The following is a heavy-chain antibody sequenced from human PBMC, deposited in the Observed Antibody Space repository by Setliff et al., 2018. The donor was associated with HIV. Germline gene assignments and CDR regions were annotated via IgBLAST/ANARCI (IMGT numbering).Heavy chain of an antibody. CDR2: ITDSGSTT. Sequence: GGSLRLSCAASGFTFSNFAMSWVRLTPGKGLEWVSGITDSGSTTYYDDSVKGRFTISRDNSKNTSTSTAYMELRSLRSDDTAVYYCARAGGFCNAANCLRSYDAFDIWGQGTTVTVSS. CDR3: ARAGGFCNAANCLRSYDAFDI. D-gene: IGHD2-15*01. J-gene: IGHJ3*02. V-gene: IGHV3-23*01. CDR1: GFTFSNFA.